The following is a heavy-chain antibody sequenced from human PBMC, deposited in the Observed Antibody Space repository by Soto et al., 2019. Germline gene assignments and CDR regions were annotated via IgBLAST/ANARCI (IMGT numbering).Heavy chain of an antibody. CDR1: GYSFTSYG. V-gene: IGHV1-18*04. Sequence: ASVKVSCKASGYSFTSYGITWVRQAPGQGPEWLGWITAENGNTNYAQKFQGRGTMTTDTSTNTAYMELRGLRSDDTAVYYYARVVLEGLPTSGFDYWGQGTLVTVSS. CDR2: ITAENGNT. CDR3: ARVVLEGLPTSGFDY. J-gene: IGHJ4*02. D-gene: IGHD3-3*01.